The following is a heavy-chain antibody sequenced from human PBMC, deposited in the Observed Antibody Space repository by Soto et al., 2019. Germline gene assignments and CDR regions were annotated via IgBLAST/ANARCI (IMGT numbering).Heavy chain of an antibody. CDR2: ISKSGGTT. Sequence: PGGSMRLSCAACGLTFNPYEMHWFRQAPGQGLEWVSYISKSGGTTYYADSVKGRFTISRDDAKNSVYLQMSSLRPEDMAVYKCVREGHYYFDYWGQGALVTVSS. CDR3: VREGHYYFDY. V-gene: IGHV3-48*03. CDR1: GLTFNPYE. J-gene: IGHJ4*02.